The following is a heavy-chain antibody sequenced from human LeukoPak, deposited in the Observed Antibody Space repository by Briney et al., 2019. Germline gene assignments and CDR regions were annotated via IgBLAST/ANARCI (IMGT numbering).Heavy chain of an antibody. CDR2: INSDGGGA. V-gene: IGHV3-74*01. CDR1: GITFGNNW. J-gene: IGHJ4*02. D-gene: IGHD6-19*01. CDR3: AKTLQWLALFDY. Sequence: GGSLRLSCAASGITFGNNWMHWVRQGPGKGLVWISRINSDGGGAIYADSVKGRFTVSRDNAKNTLYLQMNSLRAEDTAVYYCAKTLQWLALFDYWGQGTLVTVSS.